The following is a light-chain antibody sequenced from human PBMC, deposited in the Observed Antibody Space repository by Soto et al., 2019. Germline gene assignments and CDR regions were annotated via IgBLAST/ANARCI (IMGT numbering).Light chain of an antibody. V-gene: IGKV1-16*01. CDR3: QQYNTYPVT. J-gene: IGKJ3*01. CDR2: EAS. Sequence: DIQMTQSPSSLSASVGDRVTITCRVSQGISNYLAWFQQKPGKAPKSLIYEASSLQSGVPSRFSGSGSGTDFTLTINNLQPEDFATYYCQQYNTYPVTFGPGTKVYI. CDR1: QGISNY.